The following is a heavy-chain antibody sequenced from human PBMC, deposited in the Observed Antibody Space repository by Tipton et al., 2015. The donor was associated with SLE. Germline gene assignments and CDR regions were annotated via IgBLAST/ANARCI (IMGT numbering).Heavy chain of an antibody. CDR3: ARDLWLYYYDSTEAFDY. J-gene: IGHJ4*02. CDR1: GGSISSYY. V-gene: IGHV4-4*07. D-gene: IGHD3-22*01. Sequence: TLSLTCTVSGGSISSYYWSWIRQPAGKGLDWIGRIYTSGSTNYNPSLKSRGTMSVDTSKNQFSLKLSSVTAADTAVYYCARDLWLYYYDSTEAFDYWGQGTLVTVSS. CDR2: IYTSGST.